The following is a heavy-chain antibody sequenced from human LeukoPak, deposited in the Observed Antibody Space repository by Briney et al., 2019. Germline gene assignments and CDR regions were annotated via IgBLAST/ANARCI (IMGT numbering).Heavy chain of an antibody. Sequence: ASVKVSCKASGYTFTSYDINWVRQATGQGLEWMGWMNPNSGNTGYAQKFQGRVTITRNTSISTAYMELSSLRSEDTAVDYCARGRARSGYCTNGVCDQRDNWFDPWGQGTLVTVSS. J-gene: IGHJ5*02. CDR1: GYTFTSYD. D-gene: IGHD2-8*01. V-gene: IGHV1-8*03. CDR3: ARGRARSGYCTNGVCDQRDNWFDP. CDR2: MNPNSGNT.